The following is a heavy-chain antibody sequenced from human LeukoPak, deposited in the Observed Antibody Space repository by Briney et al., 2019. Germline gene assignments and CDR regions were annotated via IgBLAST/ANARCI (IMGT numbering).Heavy chain of an antibody. D-gene: IGHD6-13*01. CDR2: ISGYNGNT. CDR3: ARDRYNSSWVPYYFDY. Sequence: ASVKVSCKASGYTFISYGISWVRRAPGQGLEWMGWISGYNGNTNYAQKFQGRVTMTTDTSTSTAYMELRSLRSDDTAVYYCARDRYNSSWVPYYFDYWGQGTLVTVSS. J-gene: IGHJ4*02. CDR1: GYTFISYG. V-gene: IGHV1-18*01.